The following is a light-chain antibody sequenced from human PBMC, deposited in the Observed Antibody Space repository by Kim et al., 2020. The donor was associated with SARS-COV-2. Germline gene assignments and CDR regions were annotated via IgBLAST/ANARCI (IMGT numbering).Light chain of an antibody. CDR3: QQSYTSPQIT. Sequence: DIRLTQSPSSLSASVGDNVIMTCRASQTVTKYLNWYQHKPGQAPKLLIYGASSLKGGVPSRFSGRGSGTDFTLTISGLQAEDFATYYCQQSYTSPQITFGGGTKVDIK. V-gene: IGKV1-39*01. CDR2: GAS. J-gene: IGKJ4*01. CDR1: QTVTKY.